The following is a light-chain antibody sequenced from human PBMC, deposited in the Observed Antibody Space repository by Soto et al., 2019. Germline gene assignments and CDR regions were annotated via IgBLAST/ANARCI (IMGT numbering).Light chain of an antibody. CDR3: CSYTSSGSVV. CDR1: NSDVGKYNA. J-gene: IGLJ3*02. CDR2: EVN. V-gene: IGLV2-23*02. Sequence: QSDLTQPASVSGSPGQSITISCTGTNSDVGKYNAVSWYQQHPGKAPKFIIYEVNKRPSGVSDRFSGSKSDNTASLTLSGLQAEDEADYYCCSYTSSGSVVFGGGTKLTVL.